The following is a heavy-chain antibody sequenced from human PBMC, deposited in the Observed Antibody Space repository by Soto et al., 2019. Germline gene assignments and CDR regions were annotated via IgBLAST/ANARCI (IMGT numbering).Heavy chain of an antibody. Sequence: GGSLRLSCVASGFTLSGYVTSWVRQAPGEGLEGVSGISAGSGSTHYADSVKGRFTISRDDSKNTLYLQMNILRVEDTALYYCSKGWGDYWGQGTVVTVSS. D-gene: IGHD1-26*01. J-gene: IGHJ4*02. CDR1: GFTLSGYV. V-gene: IGHV3-23*01. CDR2: ISAGSGST. CDR3: SKGWGDY.